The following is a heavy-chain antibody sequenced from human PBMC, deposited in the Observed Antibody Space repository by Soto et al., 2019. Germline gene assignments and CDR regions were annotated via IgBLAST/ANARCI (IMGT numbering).Heavy chain of an antibody. J-gene: IGHJ3*02. D-gene: IGHD2-2*01. Sequence: QVQLVESGGGLVKPGGSLRLSCAASGFTFSDHYISWIRQAPGKGLEWVSYISSGGSAIYYADSVKGRFTISRDNDKNSLYLQMNSLRAEDTAVYYCARVKECSSTSCYARDAFDIWGQGTMVTVSS. CDR2: ISSGGSAI. V-gene: IGHV3-11*01. CDR1: GFTFSDHY. CDR3: ARVKECSSTSCYARDAFDI.